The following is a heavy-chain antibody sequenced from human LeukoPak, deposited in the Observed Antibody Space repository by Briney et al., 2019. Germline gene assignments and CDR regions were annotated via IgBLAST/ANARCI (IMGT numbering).Heavy chain of an antibody. CDR1: GFTFSSYS. V-gene: IGHV3-48*01. D-gene: IGHD2-2*01. Sequence: GGSLRLSCVASGFTFSSYSMHWVRQAPGKGLEWVSYISSSSSTIYYADSVEGRFTISRDNAKNSLYLQMNSLRAEDTAVYYCARDGGCSSTSCYSRFNWFDPWGQGTLVTVSS. CDR2: ISSSSSTI. CDR3: ARDGGCSSTSCYSRFNWFDP. J-gene: IGHJ5*02.